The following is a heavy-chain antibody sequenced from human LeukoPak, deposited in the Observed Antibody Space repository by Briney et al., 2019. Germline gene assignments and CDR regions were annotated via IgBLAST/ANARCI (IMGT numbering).Heavy chain of an antibody. CDR1: GFTFSSYA. V-gene: IGHV3-23*01. CDR3: AKCPYAVNWNLFDY. D-gene: IGHD1-20*01. CDR2: ISGSGGST. J-gene: IGHJ4*02. Sequence: GGSLRLSCAASGFTFSSYAMSWVRQAPGKGLEWVSAISGSGGSTSYADSVKGRFTISRDNSKDTLYLQMNSLRTEDTAVYYCAKCPYAVNWNLFDYWGQGTLVTVSS.